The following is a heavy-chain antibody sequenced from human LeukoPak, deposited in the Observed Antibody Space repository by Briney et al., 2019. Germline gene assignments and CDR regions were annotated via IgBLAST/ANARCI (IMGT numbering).Heavy chain of an antibody. D-gene: IGHD5-24*01. CDR3: ARDKDGYTDT. CDR2: IYYSGST. J-gene: IGHJ4*02. V-gene: IGHV4-31*03. CDR1: GGSISSGGYY. Sequence: SQTLSLTCTVSGGSISSGGYYWSWIRQHPGKGLEWIGYIYYSGSTYYNPSLKSRVTISVDTSKNQFSLKLSSVTAADTAVYYCARDKDGYTDTWGQGTLVTVSS.